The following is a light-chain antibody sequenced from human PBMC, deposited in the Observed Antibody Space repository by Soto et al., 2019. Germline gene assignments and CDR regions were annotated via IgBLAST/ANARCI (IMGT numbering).Light chain of an antibody. V-gene: IGKV3-15*01. CDR3: QKYNNWPPEYT. Sequence: ETVMTQSPATLSVSPGERATLSCRASQSIGNYLAWFLQKPGQSPRLLIYGASTRATGVPVRFSGAGSGTEFTLTISSLQSEDFAVYYCQKYNNWPPEYTFGQGTKLEIK. CDR2: GAS. J-gene: IGKJ2*01. CDR1: QSIGNY.